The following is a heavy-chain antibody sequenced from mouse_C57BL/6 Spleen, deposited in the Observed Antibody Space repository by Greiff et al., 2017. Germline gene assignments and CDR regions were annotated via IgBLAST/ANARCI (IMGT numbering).Heavy chain of an antibody. CDR3: ARLYGSSYNAMDY. CDR1: GYAFSSSW. D-gene: IGHD1-1*01. J-gene: IGHJ4*01. CDR2: IYPGDGDT. Sequence: VQLQQSGAELVKPGASVKISCKASGYAFSSSWMNWVKQRPGKGLEWIGQIYPGDGDTNYNGKFKGKATLTADKSSSTAYMQLSSLTSEDSAVYFCARLYGSSYNAMDYWGQGTSVTVSS. V-gene: IGHV1-80*01.